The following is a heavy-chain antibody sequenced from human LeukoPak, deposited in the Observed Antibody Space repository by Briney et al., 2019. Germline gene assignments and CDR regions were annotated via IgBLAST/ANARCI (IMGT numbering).Heavy chain of an antibody. J-gene: IGHJ4*02. Sequence: PGGSLRLSCAGSGFTFDDYGMSWVRQAPGKGLEWVSGVNWNGGSTGYADSVKGRFTISRDNAKNSLYLQMNSLRAEDTALYYCARVTGYSGYEHFDYWGQGTLVTVSS. CDR1: GFTFDDYG. V-gene: IGHV3-20*04. CDR3: ARVTGYSGYEHFDY. D-gene: IGHD5-12*01. CDR2: VNWNGGST.